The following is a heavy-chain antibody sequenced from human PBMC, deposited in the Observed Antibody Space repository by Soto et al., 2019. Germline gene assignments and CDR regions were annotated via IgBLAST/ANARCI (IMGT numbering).Heavy chain of an antibody. D-gene: IGHD1-7*01. V-gene: IGHV1-69*02. CDR1: GGRFSSYT. Sequence: ASVKVSCEACGGRFSSYTISWVRQAPGQGLEWMGRIIPILGIANYAQKFQGRVTITADKSTSTAYMELSSLRSEDTAVYYCASTGSNFNWFDPWGQGTLVTVSS. J-gene: IGHJ5*02. CDR3: ASTGSNFNWFDP. CDR2: IIPILGIA.